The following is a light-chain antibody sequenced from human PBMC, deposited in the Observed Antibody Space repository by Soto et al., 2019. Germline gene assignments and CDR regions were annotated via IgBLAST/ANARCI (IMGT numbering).Light chain of an antibody. V-gene: IGKV1-39*01. Sequence: DIQMTQSPSSLSASVGDRVTITCRASQSISNYLNWYQQKPGKAPKLLIHAASSLQSGVPSRFSGSGAGTDFTLTISSLQPEDVASYYCQQVYSPLWTFGQGTKVEIK. CDR2: AAS. J-gene: IGKJ1*01. CDR1: QSISNY. CDR3: QQVYSPLWT.